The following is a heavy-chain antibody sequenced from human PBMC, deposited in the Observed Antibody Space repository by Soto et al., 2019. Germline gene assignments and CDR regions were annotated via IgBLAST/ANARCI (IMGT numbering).Heavy chain of an antibody. CDR2: IIPIFGTA. D-gene: IGHD6-13*01. J-gene: IGHJ5*01. Sequence: GAPVKLARKAPGPTFLNAATIWGRQATGQGLEWMGGIIPIFGTANYAQKFQGRVTITADESTSTAYMELSSLRSEDTAVYYCAIAPGYSTSWSGGSWFDSRVKGTLVTVSS. V-gene: IGHV1-69*01. CDR3: AIAPGYSTSWSGGSWFDS. CDR1: GPTFLNAA.